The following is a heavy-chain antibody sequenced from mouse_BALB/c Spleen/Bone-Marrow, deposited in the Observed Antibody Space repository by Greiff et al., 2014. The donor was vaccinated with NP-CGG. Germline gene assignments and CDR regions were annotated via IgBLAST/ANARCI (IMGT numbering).Heavy chain of an antibody. CDR1: GYTFTSYW. D-gene: IGHD2-13*01. CDR3: ARTHGDSPYYYGMDY. J-gene: IGHJ4*01. CDR2: ISPSNGRT. Sequence: VQLQQSGAELVKPGTSVKLSCKTSGYTFTSYWMHWVKQRPGQGLEWIGEISPSNGRTNYNEKFKNKATLTVDKSSSTAYMQLSNLTSEDSAVYFCARTHGDSPYYYGMDYWGQGTSVTVSS. V-gene: IGHV1S81*02.